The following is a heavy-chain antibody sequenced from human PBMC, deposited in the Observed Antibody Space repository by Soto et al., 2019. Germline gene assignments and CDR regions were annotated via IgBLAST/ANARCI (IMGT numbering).Heavy chain of an antibody. V-gene: IGHV1-46*01. Sequence: ASVKVSCKASGYSFTNFHIHWVRQAPGQGLEWMGMIDPSGGITRDAQRLQGRITMTRDASTSTVYMELRSLTSEDTAVYYCAALVPYCSGGSCYTRHYFDYWGQGTLVTVSS. J-gene: IGHJ4*02. CDR1: GYSFTNFH. CDR3: AALVPYCSGGSCYTRHYFDY. CDR2: IDPSGGIT. D-gene: IGHD2-15*01.